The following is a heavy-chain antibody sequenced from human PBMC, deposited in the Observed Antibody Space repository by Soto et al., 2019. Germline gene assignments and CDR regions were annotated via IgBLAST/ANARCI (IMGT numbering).Heavy chain of an antibody. CDR3: ARRWGDYFDY. Sequence: SETLSLTCSVSGGSIRSYYWSWIRQPPGKGLEWIGYIYYSGSTNYNPSLKSRVTISVDTSKDQFSLKLSSVTAADTAVYYCARRWGDYFDYWGQGTLVTVSS. V-gene: IGHV4-59*08. J-gene: IGHJ4*02. CDR2: IYYSGST. CDR1: GGSIRSYY. D-gene: IGHD3-16*01.